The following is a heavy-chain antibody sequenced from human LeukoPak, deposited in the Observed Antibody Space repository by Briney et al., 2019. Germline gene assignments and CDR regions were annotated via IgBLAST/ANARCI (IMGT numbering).Heavy chain of an antibody. J-gene: IGHJ3*02. CDR3: ARDRTGRIAAAGVFDI. D-gene: IGHD6-13*01. CDR1: GFTVSSNY. CDR2: IYSGGST. Sequence: PGGSLRLSCAASGFTVSSNYMSWVRQAPGKGLEWVSVIYSGGSTYYANSVKGRFTISRDNSKNTLYLQMNSLRVEDTAVYYCARDRTGRIAAAGVFDIWGQGTMLTVSS. V-gene: IGHV3-53*01.